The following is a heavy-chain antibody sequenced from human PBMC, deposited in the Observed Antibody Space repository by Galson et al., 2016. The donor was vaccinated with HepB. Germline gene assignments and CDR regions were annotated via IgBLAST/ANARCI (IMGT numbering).Heavy chain of an antibody. D-gene: IGHD4/OR15-4a*01. J-gene: IGHJ3*01. V-gene: IGHV3-72*01. CDR1: GFTFTDYY. CDR2: TSDKARSYTT. Sequence: SLRLSCAASGFTFTDYYMDWVRQAPGKGLEWIGRTSDKARSYTTEYAAPVKGRFTISRDNSKKSMYLQMNSLKTEDTAVYYCAKSGVNTLGAFDVWGQGTMLTVSS. CDR3: AKSGVNTLGAFDV.